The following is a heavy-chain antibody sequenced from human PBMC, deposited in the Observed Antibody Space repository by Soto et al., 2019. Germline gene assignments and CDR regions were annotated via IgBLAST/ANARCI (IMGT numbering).Heavy chain of an antibody. V-gene: IGHV4-59*11. D-gene: IGHD3-3*01. CDR1: GLTFSRHA. CDR2: IYYSGST. CDR3: ARDTTIFGVVSNWFDP. J-gene: IGHJ5*02. Sequence: PGGSLRLSCAASGLTFSRHAMAWVRQPPGKGLEWIGYIYYSGSTNYNPSLKSRVTISVDTSKNQISLKLSSVTAADTAVHYCARDTTIFGVVSNWFDPWGQG.